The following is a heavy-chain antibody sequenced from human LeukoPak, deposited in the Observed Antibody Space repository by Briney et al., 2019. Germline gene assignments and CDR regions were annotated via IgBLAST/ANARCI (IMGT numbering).Heavy chain of an antibody. CDR1: GYSFATYW. V-gene: IGHV5-51*01. CDR2: IYPVDSDT. CDR3: ARRIGQDGSGRSFDY. D-gene: IGHD3-10*01. J-gene: IGHJ4*02. Sequence: GEALKISCKGSGYSFATYWIAWLRQMPGKGLEWMGIIYPVDSDTRYSPSFQGQVTISADKSFSTAYLQWSSLKASDTAMYYCARRIGQDGSGRSFDYWGQGTLVTVSS.